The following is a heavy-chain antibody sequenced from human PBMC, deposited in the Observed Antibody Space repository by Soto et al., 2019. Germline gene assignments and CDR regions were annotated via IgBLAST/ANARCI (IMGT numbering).Heavy chain of an antibody. V-gene: IGHV1-18*04. CDR2: ISAYNGRT. D-gene: IGHD3-10*01. Sequence: ASVKGSCKASGYTFRIDGISWVRQAPGQGLEWMGWISAYNGRTNYAQNFQGRVTMTTDTSTSTAYMELRSLRSDDTAVYYCARGGGKMDVWGQGTTVTVSS. J-gene: IGHJ6*02. CDR1: GYTFRIDG. CDR3: ARGGGKMDV.